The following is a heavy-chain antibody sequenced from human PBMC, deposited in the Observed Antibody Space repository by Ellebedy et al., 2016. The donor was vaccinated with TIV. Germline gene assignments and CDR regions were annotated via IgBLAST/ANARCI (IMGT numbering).Heavy chain of an antibody. J-gene: IGHJ6*02. CDR1: GFSSSDYY. Sequence: GESLKISXAASGFSSSDYYMSWIRQAAGKGLEWVSYISDSGSMIHYADSVKGRFTISRDNSKNSLYLQMNNLRAEDTVVYYCARIGSGRSFYGMDVWGQGTTVTVSS. D-gene: IGHD6-19*01. V-gene: IGHV3-11*01. CDR3: ARIGSGRSFYGMDV. CDR2: ISDSGSMI.